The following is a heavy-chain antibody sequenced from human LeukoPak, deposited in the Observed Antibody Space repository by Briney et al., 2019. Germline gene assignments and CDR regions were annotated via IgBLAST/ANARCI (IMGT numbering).Heavy chain of an antibody. D-gene: IGHD6-6*01. J-gene: IGHJ2*01. CDR2: ISGSGGST. Sequence: PGGSLRLSCAASGFTFSSYAMSWVRRAPGKGLEWVSAISGSGGSTYYADSVKGRFTISRDNSKNTLYLQMNSLRAEDTAVYYCAKDTESRSIAASFDLWGRGTLVTVSS. V-gene: IGHV3-23*01. CDR1: GFTFSSYA. CDR3: AKDTESRSIAASFDL.